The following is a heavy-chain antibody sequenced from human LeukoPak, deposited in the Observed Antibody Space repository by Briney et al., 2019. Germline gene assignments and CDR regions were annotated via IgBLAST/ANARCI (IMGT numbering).Heavy chain of an antibody. J-gene: IGHJ4*02. V-gene: IGHV3-23*01. CDR3: AKTYYYGSGTLSFDH. CDR2: ISGRGDST. CDR1: GFTFSNYA. D-gene: IGHD3-10*01. Sequence: GGSLRLSCAASGFTFSNYAMTWVRQAPGKGLEWVSGISGRGDSTYYADSVKGRFTISRDNSKNTVYMQMNSLRAEDTALYYCAKTYYYGSGTLSFDHWGQGTLVTVSS.